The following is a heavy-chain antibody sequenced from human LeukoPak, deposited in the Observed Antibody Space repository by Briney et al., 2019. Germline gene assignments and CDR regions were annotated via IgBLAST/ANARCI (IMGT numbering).Heavy chain of an antibody. CDR2: ISSSGTNI. J-gene: IGHJ5*02. Sequence: NPGGSLRLSCAASGFTFSDYYMSWIRQAPGKGLEWVSYISSSGTNIYYADSVKGRFTISRDNAKNSLYLQMNSLRAEDTAVYYCAKDSVRGYSGYDFNWFDPWGQGTLVTVSS. V-gene: IGHV3-11*01. CDR3: AKDSVRGYSGYDFNWFDP. D-gene: IGHD5-12*01. CDR1: GFTFSDYY.